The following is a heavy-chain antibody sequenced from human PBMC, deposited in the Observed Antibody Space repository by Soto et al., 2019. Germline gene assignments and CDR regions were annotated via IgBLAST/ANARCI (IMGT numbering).Heavy chain of an antibody. Sequence: PSETLSLTGAVHVGSFSGYYWSWIRQPPGKGLEWIGEINHSGSTNYNPSLKSRVTISVDTSKNQFSLKLSSVTAADTAVYYCARGRVAARAYYYYGMDVWGQGTTVTVSS. CDR1: VGSFSGYY. CDR2: INHSGST. D-gene: IGHD6-6*01. CDR3: ARGRVAARAYYYYGMDV. V-gene: IGHV4-34*01. J-gene: IGHJ6*02.